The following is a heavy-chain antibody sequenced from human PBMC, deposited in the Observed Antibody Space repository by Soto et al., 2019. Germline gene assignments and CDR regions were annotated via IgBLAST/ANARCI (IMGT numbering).Heavy chain of an antibody. CDR2: ISYSGST. J-gene: IGHJ5*02. D-gene: IGHD1-1*01. CDR3: ARDPSRQPPLYRFDP. V-gene: IGHV4-59*01. CDR1: GDSISRNY. Sequence: PSETLSLTCSVSGDSISRNYWGWIRQPPGKGLEWVGSISYSGSTFYNPSLKSRVTISMDTSKNQLSLRLTSVTAADTAVYYCARDPSRQPPLYRFDPWGQGTQVTVSS.